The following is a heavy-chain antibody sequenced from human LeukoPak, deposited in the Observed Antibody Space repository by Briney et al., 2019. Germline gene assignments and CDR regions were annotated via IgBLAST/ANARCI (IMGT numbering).Heavy chain of an antibody. CDR1: GFTFSDYY. J-gene: IGHJ4*02. CDR2: ISSSGSTI. V-gene: IGHV3-11*01. Sequence: GGSLRLSCAASGFTFSDYYMSWLRQAPGKGLEWVSYISSSGSTIYYADSVKGRFTISRDNAKNSLYLQMNSLRAEDTAVYYCARSPITMVRGVIPPLDYWGQGTLVTVSS. CDR3: ARSPITMVRGVIPPLDY. D-gene: IGHD3-10*01.